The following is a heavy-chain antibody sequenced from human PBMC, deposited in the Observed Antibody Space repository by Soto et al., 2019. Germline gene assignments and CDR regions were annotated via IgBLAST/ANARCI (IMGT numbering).Heavy chain of an antibody. V-gene: IGHV1-3*01. CDR1: GYTFTSYA. J-gene: IGHJ4*02. D-gene: IGHD2-15*01. Sequence: ASVKVSCKASGYTFTSYAMHWVRQAPGQRLEWMGWINAGNGNTKYSQKFQGRVTITRDTSASTAYMELSSLRSEDTAVYYCARCGAGGGSCQFDYWGQGTLVTVS. CDR2: INAGNGNT. CDR3: ARCGAGGGSCQFDY.